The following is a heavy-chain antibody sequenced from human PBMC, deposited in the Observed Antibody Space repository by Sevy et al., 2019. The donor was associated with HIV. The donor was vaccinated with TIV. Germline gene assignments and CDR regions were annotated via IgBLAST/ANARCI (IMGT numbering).Heavy chain of an antibody. Sequence: GGSLRLSCAASGFTFSTYTMSWVRQAPGKGLEWVSAISGSGEDTYYAGSVKGRFIISRDNSKNTLYLQMNSLRAEDTAVYYCAKPPYSSSSFDYWGQGTLVTVS. CDR2: ISGSGEDT. CDR1: GFTFSTYT. CDR3: AKPPYSSSSFDY. D-gene: IGHD6-6*01. J-gene: IGHJ4*02. V-gene: IGHV3-23*01.